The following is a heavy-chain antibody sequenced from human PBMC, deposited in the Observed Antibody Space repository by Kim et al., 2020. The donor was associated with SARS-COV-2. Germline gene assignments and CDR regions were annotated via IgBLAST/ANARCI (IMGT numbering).Heavy chain of an antibody. CDR1: GGSFSGYY. CDR3: AIRGAMVRGVVRRWFDP. Sequence: SETLSLTCAVYGGSFSGYYWSWIRQPPGKGLEWIGETYHSGSTNYNPSLKSRVTISVDTSKNQFSLKLSSVSAADTAVYYCAIRGAMVRGVVRRWFDPWGRRTLVTVS. J-gene: IGHJ5*02. D-gene: IGHD3-10*01. V-gene: IGHV4-34*01. CDR2: TYHSGST.